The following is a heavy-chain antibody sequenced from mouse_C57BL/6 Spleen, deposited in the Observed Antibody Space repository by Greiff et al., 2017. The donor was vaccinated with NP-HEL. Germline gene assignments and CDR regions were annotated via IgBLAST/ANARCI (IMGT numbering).Heavy chain of an antibody. CDR1: GYSITSGYY. Sequence: EVQLVESGPGLVKPSQSLSLTCSVTGYSITSGYYWNWIRQFPGNKLEWMGYISYDGSNNYNPSLKNRISITRDTSKNQFFLKLNSVTTEDTATYYCARVGWDGSYWGQGTLVTVSA. D-gene: IGHD4-1*01. V-gene: IGHV3-6*01. CDR3: ARVGWDGSY. J-gene: IGHJ3*01. CDR2: ISYDGSN.